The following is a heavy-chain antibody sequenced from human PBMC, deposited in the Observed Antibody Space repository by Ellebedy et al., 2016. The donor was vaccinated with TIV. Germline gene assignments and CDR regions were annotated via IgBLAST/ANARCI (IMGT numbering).Heavy chain of an antibody. CDR2: ISYSGST. D-gene: IGHD2-15*01. CDR3: ARVVWQLPVSYAFDI. CDR1: GGSISPYY. Sequence: MPSETLSLTCTVSGGSISPYYWSWNRQPPGKGLEWIGYISYSGSTNYHPSLQSRVTISVDTSKNQFSLKLTSVTAADTAVYYCARVVWQLPVSYAFDIWGQGTMVTVSS. V-gene: IGHV4-59*01. J-gene: IGHJ3*02.